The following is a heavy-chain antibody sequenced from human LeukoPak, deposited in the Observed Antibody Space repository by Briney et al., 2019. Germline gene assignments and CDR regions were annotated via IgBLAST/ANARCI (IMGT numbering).Heavy chain of an antibody. Sequence: SETLSLTCAVYGESYSGYYWSWIRQPPGKGLEWIGEINHRGSTNYNPSLKSRVTISVDPSKSQFSLNLRSVTAADTAVYYCARGNRPGYCSSTSCNYYYYMDVWGKGTTVTVSS. J-gene: IGHJ6*03. CDR3: ARGNRPGYCSSTSCNYYYYMDV. D-gene: IGHD2-2*01. V-gene: IGHV4-34*01. CDR1: GESYSGYY. CDR2: INHRGST.